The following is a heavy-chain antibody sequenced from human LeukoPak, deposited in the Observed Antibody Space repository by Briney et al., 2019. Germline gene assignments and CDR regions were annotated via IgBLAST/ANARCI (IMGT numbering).Heavy chain of an antibody. J-gene: IGHJ4*02. CDR2: ISGSGDST. CDR3: AKDDYYDTSGYRD. Sequence: GGSLRLSCAASGFTFSNYAMRWVRQAPGKGLEWVSGISGSGDSTYYADSVKGRFIISRDNSKNTLFLQMNSLRPEDTAVYYCAKDDYYDTSGYRDWGQGTLVTVSS. CDR1: GFTFSNYA. D-gene: IGHD3-22*01. V-gene: IGHV3-23*01.